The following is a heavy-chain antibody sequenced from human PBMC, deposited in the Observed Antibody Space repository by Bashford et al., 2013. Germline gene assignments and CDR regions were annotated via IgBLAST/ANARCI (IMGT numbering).Heavy chain of an antibody. CDR2: ITHNGST. Sequence: LLYSSETLSLTCAVYGNSGSFNGYYWSWIRQAPGKGLEWMGEITHNGSTNYNPSLKSRVTISVDTSKNQFSLQMTSLTAADTAVYYCARQPGFVVDYWGQGTLVTVSS. CDR1: GNSGSFNGYY. V-gene: IGHV4-34*01. J-gene: IGHJ4*02. D-gene: IGHD3-10*01. CDR3: ARQPGFVVDY.